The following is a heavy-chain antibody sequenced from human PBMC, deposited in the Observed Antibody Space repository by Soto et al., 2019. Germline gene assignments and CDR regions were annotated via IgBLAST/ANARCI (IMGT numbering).Heavy chain of an antibody. J-gene: IGHJ5*02. CDR2: IIPMFGTA. CDR3: ARGGPIGRWFDP. Sequence: QVQLVQSGAEVKKPGSSVKVSCKASGDTFSSYIMTWVRQAPGQGLEWMGGIIPMFGTANTAQKFQGRVTITADESTNTAHMELRSLRSEDTAVYYCARGGPIGRWFDPRGQGTLVIVSS. V-gene: IGHV1-69*01. D-gene: IGHD3-10*01. CDR1: GDTFSSYI.